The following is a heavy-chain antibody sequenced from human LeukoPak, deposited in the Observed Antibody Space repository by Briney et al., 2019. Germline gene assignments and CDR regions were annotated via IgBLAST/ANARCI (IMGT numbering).Heavy chain of an antibody. CDR3: ARVTAAAGTIDY. Sequence: PSETLSLTCTVSGGSISSGGYYWSWIRQHPGKGLEWIGYIYYSGSTYYNPSLKSRVTISVDTSKNQFSLKLSSVTAADTAVYYCARVTAAAGTIDYWGQGTLVTVSS. CDR2: IYYSGST. CDR1: GGSISSGGYY. J-gene: IGHJ4*02. V-gene: IGHV4-31*03. D-gene: IGHD6-13*01.